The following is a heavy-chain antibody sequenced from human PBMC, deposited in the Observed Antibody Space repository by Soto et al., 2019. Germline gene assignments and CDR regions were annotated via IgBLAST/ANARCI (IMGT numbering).Heavy chain of an antibody. CDR3: ARDIYCRGGSRHGGLDY. CDR1: GYTFTSYY. Sequence: ASVKVSCKASGYTFTSYYMHWVRQPPGQGLEWMGIINPSGGSTSYAQKFQGRVTMTRDTSTSTVYMELSSLSSEDTAVYYCARDIYCRGGSRHGGLDYWGHGTLGTVSS. CDR2: INPSGGST. V-gene: IGHV1-46*01. D-gene: IGHD2-15*01. J-gene: IGHJ4*03.